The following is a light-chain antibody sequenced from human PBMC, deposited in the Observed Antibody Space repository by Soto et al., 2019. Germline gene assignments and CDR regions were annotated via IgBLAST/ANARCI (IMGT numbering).Light chain of an antibody. V-gene: IGLV2-14*01. CDR3: SSYTSSSTPV. J-gene: IGLJ2*01. CDR2: EVS. CDR1: SSDVGGYNY. Sequence: QSALTQPASVSGSPGQPITISCTGTSSDVGGYNYVSWYQQHPDKAPKLMIYEVSNRPSGVSNRFSGSKSGNTASLTISGLQAEDEADYYCSSYTSSSTPVFGGGTKLTVL.